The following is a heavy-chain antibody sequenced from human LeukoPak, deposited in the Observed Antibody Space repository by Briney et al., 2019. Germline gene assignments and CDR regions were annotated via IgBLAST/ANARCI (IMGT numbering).Heavy chain of an antibody. CDR1: GGSFSGYY. Sequence: SETLSLTCAVYGGSFSGYYWSWIRQPPGKGLEWIGEINQSGSTNYNPSLKSRVTISVDTSKNQFSLKLSCVTAADTAVYYCARCPRAAGITMVRRYGMDVWGKGTTVTVSS. J-gene: IGHJ6*04. CDR3: ARCPRAAGITMVRRYGMDV. D-gene: IGHD3-10*01. V-gene: IGHV4-34*01. CDR2: INQSGST.